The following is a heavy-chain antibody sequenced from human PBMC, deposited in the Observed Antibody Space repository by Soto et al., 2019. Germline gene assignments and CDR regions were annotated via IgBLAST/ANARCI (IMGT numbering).Heavy chain of an antibody. CDR1: GFTFSSYS. CDR3: ARGTVRTYGYGDYHYYYMDV. CDR2: ISSSSSYI. Sequence: PGGSLRLSCAASGFTFSSYSMNWVRQAPGKGLEWVSSISSSSSYIYYADSVKGRFTISRDNAKNSLYLQMNSLRAEDTAVYYCARGTVRTYGYGDYHYYYMDVWGKGTTVTVSS. J-gene: IGHJ6*03. D-gene: IGHD4-17*01. V-gene: IGHV3-21*01.